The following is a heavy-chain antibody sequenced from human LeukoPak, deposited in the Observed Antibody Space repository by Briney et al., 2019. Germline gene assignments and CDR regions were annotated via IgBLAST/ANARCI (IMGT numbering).Heavy chain of an antibody. D-gene: IGHD3-9*01. J-gene: IGHJ4*02. CDR3: ARVATTIFPYYFDY. CDR1: GFTFSSYW. V-gene: IGHV3-7*03. Sequence: GGSLRLSCAASGFTFSSYWMSWVRQAPGKGLEWVANIKQDGSEKYYVDSVKGRFTISRDNANNSLYLQMNSLSAEDTAVYYCARVATTIFPYYFDYWGQGTLVTVSS. CDR2: IKQDGSEK.